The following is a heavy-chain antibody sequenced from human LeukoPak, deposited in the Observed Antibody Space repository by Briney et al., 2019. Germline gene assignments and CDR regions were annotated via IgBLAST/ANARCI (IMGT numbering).Heavy chain of an antibody. V-gene: IGHV1-18*01. D-gene: IGHD2-15*01. Sequence: ASVKVSCKASGYTFTSYGISWVRQAPGQGLEWMGWISAYNGNTNYAQKLQGRVTMTTDTSTSTAYMELRSLRSEDTAVYYCARSGFPANGYSRLRLPLDYWGQGTLVTVSS. CDR2: ISAYNGNT. CDR3: ARSGFPANGYSRLRLPLDY. CDR1: GYTFTSYG. J-gene: IGHJ4*02.